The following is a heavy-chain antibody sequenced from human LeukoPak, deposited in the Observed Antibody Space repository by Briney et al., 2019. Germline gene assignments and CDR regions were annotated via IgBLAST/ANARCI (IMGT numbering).Heavy chain of an antibody. J-gene: IGHJ6*02. D-gene: IGHD6-19*01. V-gene: IGHV3-30-3*01. CDR2: ISYDGSNK. CDR3: ARDSAAVAGPYSTYYYGMDV. Sequence: PGGSLRLSCAASGFTFSSYAMHWVRQAPGKGLEWVAVISYDGSNKYYADSVKGRFTISRDNSKNTLYLQMNSLRAEDTAVYYCARDSAAVAGPYSTYYYGMDVWGQGTTVTVFS. CDR1: GFTFSSYA.